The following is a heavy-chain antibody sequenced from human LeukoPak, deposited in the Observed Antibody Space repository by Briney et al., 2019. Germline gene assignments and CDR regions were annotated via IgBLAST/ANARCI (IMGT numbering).Heavy chain of an antibody. CDR2: ISYDGSKK. CDR3: ARDSSNWSFDY. J-gene: IGHJ4*02. CDR1: GFTFSSYG. Sequence: GGSLGLSCAASGFTFSSYGMYWVRQAPGMGLEWVALISYDGSKKSYAASVKGRFTTSRDNSKNTLYLQMNSLRAEDTAVYYCARDSSNWSFDYWGQGTLVTVSS. V-gene: IGHV3-30*03. D-gene: IGHD6-13*01.